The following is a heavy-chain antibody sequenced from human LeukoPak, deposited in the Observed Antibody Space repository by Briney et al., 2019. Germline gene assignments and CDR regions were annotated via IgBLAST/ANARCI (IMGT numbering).Heavy chain of an antibody. CDR1: GYTFTDYY. CDR2: INPNSGGT. D-gene: IGHD6-6*01. V-gene: IGHV1-2*02. J-gene: IGHJ4*02. Sequence: ASVPVSCKASGYTFTDYYMHWVRQAPGQGLEWMGWINPNSGGTNFAQKFQGRVAMTRDTSISTAYLELGSLRSDDTAVYFCARARWQLVPYFDSWGQGTLVTVSS. CDR3: ARARWQLVPYFDS.